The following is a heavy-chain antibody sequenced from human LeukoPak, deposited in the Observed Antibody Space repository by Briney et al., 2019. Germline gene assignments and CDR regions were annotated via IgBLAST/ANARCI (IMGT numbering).Heavy chain of an antibody. CDR1: GFTLRSNE. D-gene: IGHD3-3*01. CDR2: ISGGST. CDR3: SASAPTCSFD. J-gene: IGHJ4*01. V-gene: IGHV3-38-3*01. Sequence: GGSLRLSCAASGFTLRSNEMSGVRQAPGQGLEWVSSISGGSTYYADSRTGRFTIYRDNSKNTLPLQMNSRRAEAPAVYYRSASAPTCSFD.